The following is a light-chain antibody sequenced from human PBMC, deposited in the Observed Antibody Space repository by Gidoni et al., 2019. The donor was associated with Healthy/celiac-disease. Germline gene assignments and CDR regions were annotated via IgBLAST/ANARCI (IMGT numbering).Light chain of an antibody. Sequence: EIQMTQSPSSLSGSVGDRVTITCRASQNISSYLNWYQQKPGKAPKLLMYGASSLQSGVPSRFSGSGSGTDFTLTISSLQPEDFATYYCQQSYSTPWTFXXXTKVEFK. CDR2: GAS. CDR3: QQSYSTPWT. J-gene: IGKJ1*01. CDR1: QNISSY. V-gene: IGKV1-39*01.